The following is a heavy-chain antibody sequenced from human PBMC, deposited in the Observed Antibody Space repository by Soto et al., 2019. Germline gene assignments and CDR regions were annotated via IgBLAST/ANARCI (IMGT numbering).Heavy chain of an antibody. D-gene: IGHD1-1*01. CDR2: ISAHNGNT. CDR1: GYGFTTYG. Sequence: QVHLVQSGAEVKKPGASVKVSCKGSGYGFTTYGITWVRQAPGQGLEWMAWISAHNGNTNYAQKLQGRVTVSRDTSTSTAYMELRSLRSDDTAVYYCARGGYRDYWGQGALVTVSS. CDR3: ARGGYRDY. V-gene: IGHV1-18*01. J-gene: IGHJ4*02.